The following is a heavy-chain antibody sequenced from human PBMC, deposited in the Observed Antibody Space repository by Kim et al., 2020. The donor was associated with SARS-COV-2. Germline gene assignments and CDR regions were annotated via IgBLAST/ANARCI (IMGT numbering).Heavy chain of an antibody. J-gene: IGHJ1*01. V-gene: IGHV3-30*18. CDR2: ISYDGSNK. CDR1: GFTFSSYG. Sequence: GGSLRLSCAASGFTFSSYGMHWVRQAPGKGLGWVAVISYDGSNKYYADSVKGRFTISRDNSKNTLYLQMNSLRAEDTAVYYCAKDTRRYCSSTSCYAVYFQHWGQGTLVTVSS. CDR3: AKDTRRYCSSTSCYAVYFQH. D-gene: IGHD2-2*01.